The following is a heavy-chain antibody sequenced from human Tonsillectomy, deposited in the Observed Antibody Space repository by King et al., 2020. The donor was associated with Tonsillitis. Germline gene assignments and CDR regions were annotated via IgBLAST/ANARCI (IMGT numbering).Heavy chain of an antibody. CDR3: AKDLYVIMVREDNGMDV. CDR2: ISGSGGST. J-gene: IGHJ6*02. Sequence: EVQLVESGGGLVQPGGSLRLSCAASGFTFRSYAMSWVRQAPGKGLEWVSAISGSGGSTYYADSVKGRFTISRDNSKNTLYLQMNSLRAEDTAVYYCAKDLYVIMVREDNGMDVWGQGTTVTVSS. D-gene: IGHD3-10*01. CDR1: GFTFRSYA. V-gene: IGHV3-23*04.